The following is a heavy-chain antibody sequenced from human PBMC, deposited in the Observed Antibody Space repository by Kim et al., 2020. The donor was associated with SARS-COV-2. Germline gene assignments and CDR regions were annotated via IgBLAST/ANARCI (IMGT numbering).Heavy chain of an antibody. J-gene: IGHJ6*03. V-gene: IGHV4-39*07. CDR3: AGGIGYFDWSHYYYYY. CDR2: MYYSGST. CDR1: GGSINSRGYY. D-gene: IGHD3-9*01. Sequence: SETLSLTCNVSGGSINSRGYYWGWIRQPPGKGLDWIGSMYYSGSTYYNPPPKSRLTISVETSKNQFSLKLSSVLATAPAGYYCAGGIGYFDWSHYYYYY.